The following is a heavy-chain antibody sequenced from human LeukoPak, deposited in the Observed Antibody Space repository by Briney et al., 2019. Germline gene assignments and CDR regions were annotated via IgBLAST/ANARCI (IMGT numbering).Heavy chain of an antibody. D-gene: IGHD1-26*01. Sequence: SETLSLTCSVSGYSISSGYYWGWIRQPPGMGLEWIGNIYHSGSTYYNPSLKSRVTISLDTSKNQFSLKLNSVTAADTAVYYCARDLGVGATGAAFDIWGQGTMVTVSS. CDR2: IYHSGST. CDR3: ARDLGVGATGAAFDI. CDR1: GYSISSGYY. V-gene: IGHV4-38-2*02. J-gene: IGHJ3*02.